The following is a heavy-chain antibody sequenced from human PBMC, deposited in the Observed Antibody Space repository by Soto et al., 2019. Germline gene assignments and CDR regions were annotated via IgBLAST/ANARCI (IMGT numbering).Heavy chain of an antibody. CDR2: INHSGST. CDR1: GGSFSGYY. D-gene: IGHD1-20*01. V-gene: IGHV4-34*01. CDR3: ARGSKGAITGDRYYYYYYMDF. J-gene: IGHJ6*03. Sequence: SETLSLTCAVYGGSFSGYYWSWIRQPPGKGLEWIGEINHSGSTNYNPSLKSRVTISVDTSKNQFSLKLSSVTAADTAVYYCARGSKGAITGDRYYYYYYMDFWGQGTTVPVSS.